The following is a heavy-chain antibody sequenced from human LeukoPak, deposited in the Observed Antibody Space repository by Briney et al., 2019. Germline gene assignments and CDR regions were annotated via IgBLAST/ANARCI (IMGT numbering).Heavy chain of an antibody. Sequence: SETLSLTCAVYGGSFSGYYWSWIRQPPGKGLEWIGEINHSGSTNYNPSLKSRVTISVDTSKNQFSLKLSSVTAADTAVYCCASGAAAGTSNWFDPWGQGTLVTVSS. J-gene: IGHJ5*02. CDR3: ASGAAAGTSNWFDP. D-gene: IGHD6-13*01. CDR1: GGSFSGYY. CDR2: INHSGST. V-gene: IGHV4-34*01.